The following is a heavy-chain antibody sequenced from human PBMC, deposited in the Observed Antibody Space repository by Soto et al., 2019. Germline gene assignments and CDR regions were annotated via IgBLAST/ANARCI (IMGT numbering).Heavy chain of an antibody. Sequence: SETLSLTCAVYGGSFSGYYWTWIRQPPGKGLEWIGEITHSGSTNYNPSLKSRVTISVDTSKNQFSLNLNSVTAADTAVYYCARSSVRGWSYWGQGTLVTVSS. CDR2: ITHSGST. CDR3: ARSSVRGWSY. J-gene: IGHJ4*02. V-gene: IGHV4-34*01. D-gene: IGHD3-10*02. CDR1: GGSFSGYY.